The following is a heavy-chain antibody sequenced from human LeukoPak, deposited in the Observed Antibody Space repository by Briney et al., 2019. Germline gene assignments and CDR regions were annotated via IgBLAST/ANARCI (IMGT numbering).Heavy chain of an antibody. D-gene: IGHD3-3*01. J-gene: IGHJ3*02. CDR2: IYYSGST. V-gene: IGHV4-39*01. Sequence: PSETLSLTCTVSGGSISSRSYYWGWIRQPPGKGLEWIGSIYYSGSTYYNPSLKSRVTISVDTSKNQFSLKLSSVTAADTAVYYCARRDYDFWSGYYTSAFDIWGQGTMVTVSS. CDR3: ARRDYDFWSGYYTSAFDI. CDR1: GGSISSRSYY.